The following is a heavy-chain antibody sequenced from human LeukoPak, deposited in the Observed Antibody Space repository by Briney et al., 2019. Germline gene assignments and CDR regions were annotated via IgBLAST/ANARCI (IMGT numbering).Heavy chain of an antibody. D-gene: IGHD7-27*01. J-gene: IGHJ4*02. V-gene: IGHV3-23*01. CDR3: ARGLNWGAFDY. CDR1: KFTLSSYA. CDR2: ITGSGGRT. Sequence: GGALRLSCAASKFTLSSYAMTSVRQAPGKGLEWVSTITGSGGRTYYADSVEGRFPISRDHSNHPLDLQMNSWRAEDTAIYYCARGLNWGAFDYWGQGTLVTVSS.